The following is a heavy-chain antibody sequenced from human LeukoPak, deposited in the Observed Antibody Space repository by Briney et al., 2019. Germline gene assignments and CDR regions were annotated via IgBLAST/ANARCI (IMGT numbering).Heavy chain of an antibody. CDR2: ISGSGGST. J-gene: IGHJ4*02. Sequence: HPGGSLRLPCAASGFTFSSYAMSWVRQAPGKGLEWVSAISGSGGSTYYADSVKGRFTISRDNSKNTLYLQMNSLRAEDTAVYYCAKVSVIVVVPAAYSDYWGQGTLVTVSS. D-gene: IGHD2-2*01. CDR1: GFTFSSYA. CDR3: AKVSVIVVVPAAYSDY. V-gene: IGHV3-23*01.